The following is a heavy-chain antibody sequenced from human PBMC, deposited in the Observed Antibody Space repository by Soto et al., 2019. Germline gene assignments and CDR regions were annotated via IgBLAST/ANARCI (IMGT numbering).Heavy chain of an antibody. CDR1: GFTFSSYW. Sequence: GGSLRLSCAASGFTFSSYWMHWVRQAPGKGLVWVSRINSDGSSTSYADSVRGRFTISRDNAKNTLYLQMNSLRGEDTAVYYCTRDPAPAGWFDYWGQGTLVTVSS. CDR2: INSDGSST. J-gene: IGHJ5*01. V-gene: IGHV3-74*01. CDR3: TRDPAPAGWFDY. D-gene: IGHD6-13*01.